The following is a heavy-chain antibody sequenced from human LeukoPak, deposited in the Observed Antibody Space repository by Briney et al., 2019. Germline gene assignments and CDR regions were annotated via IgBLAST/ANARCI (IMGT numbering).Heavy chain of an antibody. CDR2: ISSSSGTTT. J-gene: IGHJ4*02. Sequence: GGSLRLSCAAPGFTFSDYYMSWIRQAPGKGLEWVSYISSSSGTTTHYADSVKGRFTISRDNAKNSLHLQMNSLRAEDTAVYYCARVRGSYSVDYWGQGTLVTVSS. CDR1: GFTFSDYY. CDR3: ARVRGSYSVDY. V-gene: IGHV3-11*04. D-gene: IGHD1-26*01.